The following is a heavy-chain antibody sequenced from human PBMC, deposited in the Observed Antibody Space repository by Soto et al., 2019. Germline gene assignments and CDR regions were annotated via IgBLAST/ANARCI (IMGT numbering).Heavy chain of an antibody. D-gene: IGHD6-13*01. CDR3: ARGKADSSSLNWFDP. Sequence: FVTLCLTCAVYGGSFSDYDGSWISQNPGKGLEWIGEINHSGSTNYNPSLKSRVTISVDTSKNQFSLKLSSVTAADTAVYYCARGKADSSSLNWFDPWGQGTLVTVSS. J-gene: IGHJ5*02. CDR1: GGSFSDYD. CDR2: INHSGST. V-gene: IGHV4-34*01.